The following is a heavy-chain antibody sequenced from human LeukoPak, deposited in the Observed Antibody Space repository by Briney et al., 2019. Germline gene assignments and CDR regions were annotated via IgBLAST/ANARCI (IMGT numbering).Heavy chain of an antibody. CDR1: GGSISSGEYY. CDR2: IYYSGST. CDR3: ARGLWSSFYGMAV. V-gene: IGHV4-30-4*01. Sequence: PAETLSLTCTGSGGSISSGEYYWGWIRQPPGKGLEWIGYIYYSGSTYYNPSLKSRVTVSVDTSKNQFSLKLSSVTAADTAVYYCARGLWSSFYGMAVWGQGTTVTVSS. D-gene: IGHD5-18*01. J-gene: IGHJ6*02.